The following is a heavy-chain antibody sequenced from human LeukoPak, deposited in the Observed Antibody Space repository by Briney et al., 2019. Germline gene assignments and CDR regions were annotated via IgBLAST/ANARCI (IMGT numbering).Heavy chain of an antibody. J-gene: IGHJ4*02. Sequence: NPSETLSLTCAVYGGSFNGYYWSWIRQPQGKGLEWIGEINHSGSTNYNPSLKSRVTISVDTSKNQFSLKLSSVTAADTAVYYCASFNHIKCFDYWGQGTLVTVSS. CDR2: INHSGST. CDR1: GGSFNGYY. CDR3: ASFNHIKCFDY. V-gene: IGHV4-34*09. D-gene: IGHD2-21*01.